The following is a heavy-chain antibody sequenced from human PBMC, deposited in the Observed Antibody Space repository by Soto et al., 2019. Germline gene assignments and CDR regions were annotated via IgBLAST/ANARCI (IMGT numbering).Heavy chain of an antibody. CDR1: GFTFSDYY. V-gene: IGHV3-11*01. CDR2: ISSSGSTI. CDR3: ARDQNVVVIAIAAFDI. Sequence: GGSLRLSCAASGFTFSDYYMSWIRQAPGKGLEWVSYISSSGSTIYYADSVKGRFTISRDNAKNSLYLQMNSLRAEDTAVYYCARDQNVVVIAIAAFDIWGQGTMVTVSS. J-gene: IGHJ3*02. D-gene: IGHD2-21*01.